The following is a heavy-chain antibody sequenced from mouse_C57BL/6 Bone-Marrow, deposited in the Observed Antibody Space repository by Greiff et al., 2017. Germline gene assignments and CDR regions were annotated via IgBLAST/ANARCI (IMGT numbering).Heavy chain of an antibody. J-gene: IGHJ1*03. V-gene: IGHV6-6*01. CDR3: TRRGGSSYNGYFDV. CDR1: GFTFSDAW. Sequence: EVQLQQSGGGLVQPGGSMKLSCAASGFTFSDAWMDWVRQSPEKGLEWVAEIRNKANNHATYYAESVKGSFTISRDDYKSSVYLQMNSLRAEDTGIYYCTRRGGSSYNGYFDVWGTGTTVTVSS. CDR2: IRNKANNHAT. D-gene: IGHD1-1*01.